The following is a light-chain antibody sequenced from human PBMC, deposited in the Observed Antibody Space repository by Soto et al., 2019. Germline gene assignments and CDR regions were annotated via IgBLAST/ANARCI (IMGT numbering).Light chain of an antibody. J-gene: IGKJ1*01. CDR3: QQYGSSPPWT. V-gene: IGKV3-20*01. CDR1: QSVSSSY. CDR2: GAS. Sequence: EIVLTQSPGTLSLSPGERATLSCRASQSVSSSYLAWYQQKPGQAPRLLIYGASSRATGIPDRFSGSGSGTYFTLTISRLEPADFAVYYCQQYGSSPPWTFGQGTKVYIK.